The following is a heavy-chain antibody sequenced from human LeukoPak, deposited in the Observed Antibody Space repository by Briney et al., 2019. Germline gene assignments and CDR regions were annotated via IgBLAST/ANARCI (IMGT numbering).Heavy chain of an antibody. CDR1: GGSISSYS. J-gene: IGHJ3*02. CDR2: IYYSGST. Sequence: SETLSLTCTVSGGSISSYSWSWIRQPPGKGLEWIGYIYYSGSTNYNPSLKSRVTISVDTSKNQFSLKLSSVTAADTAVYYCARDFAPALGYDYVWGSYRQEGAFDIWGQGTMVTVSS. D-gene: IGHD3-16*02. CDR3: ARDFAPALGYDYVWGSYRQEGAFDI. V-gene: IGHV4-59*01.